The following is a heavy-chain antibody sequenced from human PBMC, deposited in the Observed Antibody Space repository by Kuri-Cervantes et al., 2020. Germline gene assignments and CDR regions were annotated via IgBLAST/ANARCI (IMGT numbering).Heavy chain of an antibody. CDR3: ARVTVTTIASFDY. J-gene: IGHJ4*02. V-gene: IGHV4-38-2*02. CDR1: GYFISSGYY. Sequence: ESLKISCTVSGYFISSGYYWGWIRQPPGKGLEWIGSIYHSGSTYYNPSLKSRVTISVDTSKNQFSLKLSSVTAADTAVYYCARVTVTTIASFDYWGQGTLVTVSS. CDR2: IYHSGST. D-gene: IGHD4-17*01.